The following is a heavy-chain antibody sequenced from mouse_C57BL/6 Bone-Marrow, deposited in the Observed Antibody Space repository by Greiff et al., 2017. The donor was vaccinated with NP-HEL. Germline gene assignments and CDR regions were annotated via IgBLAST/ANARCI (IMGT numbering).Heavy chain of an antibody. CDR1: GYTFTSYW. CDR2: IDPSDSYT. CDR3: ARDGGNYAWFAY. V-gene: IGHV1-50*01. Sequence: QVQLQQPGAELVKPGASVKLSCKASGYTFTSYWMQWVKQRPGQGLEWIGEIDPSDSYTNYNQKFKGKATLTVDTSSSTAYMQLSSLTSEDSAVYYCARDGGNYAWFAYWGQGTLVTVSA. J-gene: IGHJ3*01. D-gene: IGHD2-1*01.